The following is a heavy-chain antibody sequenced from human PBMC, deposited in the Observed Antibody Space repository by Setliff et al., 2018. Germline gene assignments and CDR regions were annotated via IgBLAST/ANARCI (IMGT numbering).Heavy chain of an antibody. CDR3: ARETSSGPRIDP. D-gene: IGHD2-8*02. CDR1: GYIFAGYY. CDR2: INPNSGDT. V-gene: IGHV1-2*02. J-gene: IGHJ5*02. Sequence: ASVKVSCKASGYIFAGYYMHWVRQTPGQGREWMGWINPNSGDTNYSQRFQGRVTMTIDTSTRTVYMELTSLRSDDTAIYYCARETSSGPRIDPWGQGTQVTVSS.